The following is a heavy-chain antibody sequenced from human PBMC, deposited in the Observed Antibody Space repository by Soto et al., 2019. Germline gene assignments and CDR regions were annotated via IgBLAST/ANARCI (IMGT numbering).Heavy chain of an antibody. V-gene: IGHV1-18*01. D-gene: IGHD2-21*01. CDR1: GYTFTSYG. CDR2: ISPSSGVT. Sequence: QVQLVQSEGEVRQPGASVKVSCRASGYTFTSYGIIWVRQAPGQGLEWMGYISPSSGVTRYAQNLQGRVTLTTDTSTTTAYMELRSLSSDDTAVYYCAREMWTRAGPQNFFDYWGLGALVTGSS. CDR3: AREMWTRAGPQNFFDY. J-gene: IGHJ4*02.